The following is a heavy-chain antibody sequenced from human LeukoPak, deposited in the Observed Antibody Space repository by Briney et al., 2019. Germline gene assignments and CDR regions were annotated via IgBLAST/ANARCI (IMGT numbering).Heavy chain of an antibody. CDR3: ARDFSSGWPMTYYHHYIDV. D-gene: IGHD6-19*01. V-gene: IGHV4-4*07. CDR2: VFVTGST. J-gene: IGHJ6*03. Sequence: SETLSLTCSFSGGSISSYYWSWIRQSAGKGLEWIGRVFVTGSTDYKPSLKSRVTMSIDASRNQFSLQLRSVTAADTAVYYCARDFSSGWPMTYYHHYIDVWGKGTLVTVSS. CDR1: GGSISSYY.